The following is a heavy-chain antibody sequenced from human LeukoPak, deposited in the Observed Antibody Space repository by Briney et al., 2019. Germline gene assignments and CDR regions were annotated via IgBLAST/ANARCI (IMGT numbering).Heavy chain of an antibody. CDR2: INHSGST. CDR1: GGSFSGYY. CDR3: ARADCSGGSCYSGDWFDP. D-gene: IGHD2-15*01. J-gene: IGHJ5*02. V-gene: IGHV4-34*01. Sequence: SETLSLTCAVYGGSFSGYYWSWIRQPPGKGLEWIGEINHSGSTNYNPPLKSRVTISVDTSKNQFSPKLSSVTAADTAVYYCARADCSGGSCYSGDWFDPWGQGTLVTVSS.